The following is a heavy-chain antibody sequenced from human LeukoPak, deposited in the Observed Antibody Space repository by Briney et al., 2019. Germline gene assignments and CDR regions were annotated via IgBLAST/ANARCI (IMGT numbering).Heavy chain of an antibody. D-gene: IGHD1-1*01. V-gene: IGHV3-53*01. J-gene: IGHJ6*03. CDR2: IYSDNT. CDR1: GFTVSSNS. CDR3: ARDPYNGAYSEGYYYYYMDV. Sequence: GGSLRLSCTVSGFTVSSNSMSWVRQAPGKGLEWVSFIYSDNTHHSDSVKGRFTISRDNAKNSLYLQMNSLRVEDTAIYYCARDPYNGAYSEGYYYYYMDVWGKGTTVTVSS.